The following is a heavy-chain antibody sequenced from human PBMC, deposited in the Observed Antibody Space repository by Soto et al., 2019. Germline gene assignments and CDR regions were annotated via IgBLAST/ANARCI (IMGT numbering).Heavy chain of an antibody. Sequence: GGSLRLSCAASGFTFSSYSMNWVRQAPGKGLEWVSSISSSSSYIYYADSVKGRFTISRDNAKNSLYLQMNSLRAEDTAVYYCARDYRTVTTYGMDVWGQGTTVTVSS. CDR1: GFTFSSYS. D-gene: IGHD4-4*01. J-gene: IGHJ6*02. V-gene: IGHV3-21*01. CDR2: ISSSSSYI. CDR3: ARDYRTVTTYGMDV.